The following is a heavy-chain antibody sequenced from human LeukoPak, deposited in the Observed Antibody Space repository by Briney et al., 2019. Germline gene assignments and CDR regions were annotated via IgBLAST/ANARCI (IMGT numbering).Heavy chain of an antibody. CDR2: ISSDGTTE. CDR1: GFTFASYA. J-gene: IGHJ4*02. Sequence: AGGSLRLSCAGSGFTFASYAVHWVRQAPGKRLEWVAFISSDGTTEHYRDSVKGRFTLSRDNSKNALSLQMNSLRADDTAVYYCAKDSVAAAGTAGLLDYWGQGTLVTVSS. V-gene: IGHV3-30-3*01. D-gene: IGHD6-13*01. CDR3: AKDSVAAAGTAGLLDY.